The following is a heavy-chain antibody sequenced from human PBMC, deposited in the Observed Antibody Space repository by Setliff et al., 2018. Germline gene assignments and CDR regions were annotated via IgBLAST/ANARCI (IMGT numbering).Heavy chain of an antibody. CDR1: GASFSGTY. Sequence: PSETLSLTCAVYGASFSGTYCSWIRQSPGKGLEWIGEINHTGSPNWIGEITHSGSPNYNPSLKSQVTMSVDTSKNQFSLKLTSVTAADTAVYYCRVWVDMIEVDSWAQGTLVTVSS. D-gene: IGHD3-22*01. V-gene: IGHV4-34*01. J-gene: IGHJ4*02. CDR2: ITHSGSP. CDR3: RVWVDMIEVDS.